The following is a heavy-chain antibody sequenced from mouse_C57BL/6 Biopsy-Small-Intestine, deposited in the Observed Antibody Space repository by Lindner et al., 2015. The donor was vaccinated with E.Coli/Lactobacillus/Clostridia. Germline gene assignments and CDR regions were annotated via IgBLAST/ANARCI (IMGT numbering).Heavy chain of an antibody. CDR3: ATYGNFAY. Sequence: VQLQESGAGTGKGLGRSVRVSCKASGYAFTNFLIEWVKQRPGQGLEWIGVINPGSGGTDYNEKFKAKATLTADKSSTTAYLQLSSLTSEDSAVYFCATYGNFAYWGQGTLVTVSA. CDR2: INPGSGGT. CDR1: GYAFTNFL. V-gene: IGHV1-54*01. D-gene: IGHD2-1*01. J-gene: IGHJ3*01.